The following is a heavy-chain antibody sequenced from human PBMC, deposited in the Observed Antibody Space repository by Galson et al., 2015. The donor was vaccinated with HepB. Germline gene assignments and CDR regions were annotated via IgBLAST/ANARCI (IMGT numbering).Heavy chain of an antibody. V-gene: IGHV1-69*13. CDR1: GGTFSSYA. CDR3: ARDGSTVTTNIPPYWYFDL. Sequence: SVKVSCKASGGTFSSYAISWVRQAPGQGLEWMGGIIPIFGTANYAQKFQGRVTITADESTSTAYMELSSLRSEDTAVYYCARDGSTVTTNIPPYWYFDLWGRGTLVTVSS. J-gene: IGHJ2*01. D-gene: IGHD4-17*01. CDR2: IIPIFGTA.